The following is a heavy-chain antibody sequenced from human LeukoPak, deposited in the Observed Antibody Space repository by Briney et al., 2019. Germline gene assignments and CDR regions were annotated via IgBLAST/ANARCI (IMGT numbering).Heavy chain of an antibody. CDR3: ARDDYGGALDI. CDR2: MNPNSSGT. Sequence: ASVKVSCKASGYTFTGYYMHWVRQAPGQGLEWMGWMNPNSSGTNYAQKFQGRVTMTRDTSISTAYMEVSRLRSDDTAVYYCARDDYGGALDIWGQGTMVTVSS. CDR1: GYTFTGYY. D-gene: IGHD4-23*01. J-gene: IGHJ3*02. V-gene: IGHV1-2*02.